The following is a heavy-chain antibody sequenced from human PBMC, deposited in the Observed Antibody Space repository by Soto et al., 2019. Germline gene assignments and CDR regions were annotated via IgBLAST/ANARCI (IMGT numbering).Heavy chain of an antibody. CDR1: GDSISSGSY. J-gene: IGHJ4*03. CDR2: IYHGGTT. V-gene: IGHV4-38-2*02. Sequence: SETLSLTCTVSGDSISSGSYWGWIRQPPGEGPEWVASIYHGGTTFYNPSLKSRISISVDTSKNQFSLRLTSVTAADTATYYCARVHVMVVAGSTFDYWGPGTLVTVSS. CDR3: ARVHVMVVAGSTFDY. D-gene: IGHD6-19*01.